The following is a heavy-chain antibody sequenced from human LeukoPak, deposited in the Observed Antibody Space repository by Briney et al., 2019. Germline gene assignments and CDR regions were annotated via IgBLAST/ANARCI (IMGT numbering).Heavy chain of an antibody. CDR2: ISSSGSTI. CDR1: GFTFSDSY. V-gene: IGHV3-11*01. Sequence: GGSLRLSCAASGFTFSDSYMSWIREAPGKGLEWGSYISSSGSTIYYADSVKGRFTISRDNAKNSLYLQMNSLRAEDTAVYYCARDLRYDSSGYDYFDYWGQGTLVTVSS. D-gene: IGHD3-22*01. J-gene: IGHJ4*02. CDR3: ARDLRYDSSGYDYFDY.